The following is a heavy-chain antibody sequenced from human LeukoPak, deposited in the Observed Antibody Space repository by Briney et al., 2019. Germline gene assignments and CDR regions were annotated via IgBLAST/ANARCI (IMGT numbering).Heavy chain of an antibody. D-gene: IGHD2-15*01. V-gene: IGHV4-59*01. CDR3: ARGSGYCSGGSCYAMPFYYYYYGMDV. Sequence: SETLSLTCTVSGGSISSYYWSWLRQPPGKGLEWIGYIYYSGSTNYNPSLKSRVTISVDTSKNQFSLKLSSVTAADTAVYYCARGSGYCSGGSCYAMPFYYYYYGMDVWGQGTLVTVSS. J-gene: IGHJ6*02. CDR2: IYYSGST. CDR1: GGSISSYY.